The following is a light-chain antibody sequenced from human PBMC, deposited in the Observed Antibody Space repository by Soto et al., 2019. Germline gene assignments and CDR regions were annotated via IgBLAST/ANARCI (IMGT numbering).Light chain of an antibody. V-gene: IGLV2-14*01. CDR2: EVK. CDR3: SSYTSGNTGV. Sequence: QSALTQPASVSGSPGQSITISCTGTSGGLNGYNYVSWYQHHPGNAPKLILYEVKNRPSGVSNRFSGCESANTASLTISGLQPEDEADDYCSSYTSGNTGVFGGGTKLTVL. CDR1: SGGLNGYNY. J-gene: IGLJ3*02.